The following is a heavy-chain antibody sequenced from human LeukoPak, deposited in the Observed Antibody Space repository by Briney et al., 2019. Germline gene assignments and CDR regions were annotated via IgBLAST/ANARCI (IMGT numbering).Heavy chain of an antibody. Sequence: QPGRSLRLSCAASGFTFSSYGMHWVRQAPGKGLEWVAFIRYDGSNKYYADSVKGRFTISRDNSKNTLYLQMNSLRAEDTAVYYCAKDQNYIVVGAIDYWGQGTLVTVSS. D-gene: IGHD2-2*01. CDR3: AKDQNYIVVGAIDY. CDR1: GFTFSSYG. J-gene: IGHJ4*02. V-gene: IGHV3-30*02. CDR2: IRYDGSNK.